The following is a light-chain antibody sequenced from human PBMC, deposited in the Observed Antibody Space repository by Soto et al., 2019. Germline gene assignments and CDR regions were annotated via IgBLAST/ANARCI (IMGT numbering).Light chain of an antibody. CDR1: QSVSSY. CDR2: DAS. V-gene: IGKV3-11*01. J-gene: IGKJ1*01. Sequence: EIVLTQSTATLSLSPGERATLSCRASQSVSSYLAWYQQKPSQAPRLLIYDASNRATGIPARFSGSGSGTDFTLTISSLEPEDVAVYYCQQRSNWPITFGQGNRVEIK. CDR3: QQRSNWPIT.